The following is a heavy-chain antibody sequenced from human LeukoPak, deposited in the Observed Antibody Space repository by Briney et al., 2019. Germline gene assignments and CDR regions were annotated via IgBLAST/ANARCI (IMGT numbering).Heavy chain of an antibody. CDR2: ISSSSSYI. J-gene: IGHJ3*02. Sequence: GGSLRLTCAASGFTFSSYSMNWVRQAPGKGLEWVSSISSSSSYIYYADSVKGRFTISRDNAKNSLYLQMNSLRAEDTAVYYCARDLTPSAFDIWGQGTMVTVSS. D-gene: IGHD1-14*01. CDR1: GFTFSSYS. CDR3: ARDLTPSAFDI. V-gene: IGHV3-21*01.